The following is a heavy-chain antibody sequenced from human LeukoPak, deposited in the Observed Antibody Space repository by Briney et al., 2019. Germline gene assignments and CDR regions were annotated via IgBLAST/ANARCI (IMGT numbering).Heavy chain of an antibody. Sequence: PGGSPRLSCAASGFTFSSYSMNWVRQAPGKGREWVSSISSSSSYIYYADSVKGRFTISRDNAKNSLYLQMNSLRAEDTAVYYCARGNYGSGSYGLTNWFDPWGQGTLVTVSS. CDR3: ARGNYGSGSYGLTNWFDP. J-gene: IGHJ5*02. CDR1: GFTFSSYS. D-gene: IGHD3-10*01. V-gene: IGHV3-21*01. CDR2: ISSSSSYI.